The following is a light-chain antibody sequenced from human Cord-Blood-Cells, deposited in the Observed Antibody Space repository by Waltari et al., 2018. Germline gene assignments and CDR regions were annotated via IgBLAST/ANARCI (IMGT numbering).Light chain of an antibody. CDR2: AAS. V-gene: IGKV1-39*01. Sequence: IQITQSPSSLSASVRDSVTFPCRESQSISSYLNWYQQTPGKAPRLLSYAASNLQSGVPSRFRGSGAGTGFTLTSSSLEPEDLASYYCQQSYSTPVTCGRGTEVEIK. CDR1: QSISSY. CDR3: QQSYSTPVT. J-gene: IGKJ1*01.